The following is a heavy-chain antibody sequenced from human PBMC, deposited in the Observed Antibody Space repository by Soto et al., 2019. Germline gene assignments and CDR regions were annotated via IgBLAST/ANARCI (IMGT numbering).Heavy chain of an antibody. V-gene: IGHV4-59*08. CDR1: DVSIIGYY. J-gene: IGHJ4*02. D-gene: IGHD5-12*01. CDR2: THHSGTS. CDR3: ARQNYYLDDSGFSPYYFDF. Sequence: QVQLQESGPGLMKPSETLSLTCTVSDVSIIGYYWSWIRQSPGKGLEWIGFTHHSGTSHYTPSLRSRIPMSVDTSKNQFSLKLRSVAAADTAVYYCARQNYYLDDSGFSPYYFDFWGQGILVTVSS.